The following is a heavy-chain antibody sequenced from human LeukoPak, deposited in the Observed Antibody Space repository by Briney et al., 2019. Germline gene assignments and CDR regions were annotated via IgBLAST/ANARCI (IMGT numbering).Heavy chain of an antibody. J-gene: IGHJ5*02. CDR3: ATRSGYCSGGSCYSGGWFDP. V-gene: IGHV1-24*01. CDR1: GYTLTELS. D-gene: IGHD2-15*01. CDR2: FDPEDGET. Sequence: ASVKVSCKVSGYTLTELSMHWVRQAPGKGLEWMGGFDPEDGETIYAQKFQGRVTMTEDTSTDTAYMELSSLRSEDTAVYYCATRSGYCSGGSCYSGGWFDPWGQGTLVTVSS.